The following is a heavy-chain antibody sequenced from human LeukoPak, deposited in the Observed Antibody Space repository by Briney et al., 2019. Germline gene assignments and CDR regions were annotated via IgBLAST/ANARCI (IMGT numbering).Heavy chain of an antibody. CDR3: ARDIYDILTGPLDY. CDR2: IYTSGST. V-gene: IGHV4-4*07. D-gene: IGHD3-9*01. Sequence: PSETLSLTCTVSGGSISSYYWSWIRQPAGKGLEWIGRIYTSGSTNYNPSLKSRVTISVDTSKNQFSLKLSSVTAADTAVYYCARDIYDILTGPLDYWGQGTLVTVSS. CDR1: GGSISSYY. J-gene: IGHJ4*02.